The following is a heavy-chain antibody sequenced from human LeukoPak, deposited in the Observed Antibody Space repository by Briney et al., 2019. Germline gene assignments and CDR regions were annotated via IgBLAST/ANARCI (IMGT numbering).Heavy chain of an antibody. CDR3: TRGMDHINYAWFDP. J-gene: IGHJ5*02. CDR2: IFGSRDSI. CDR1: GESFSDYY. Sequence: LSLTCGFYGESFSDYYWGWIRQPPGKRLEWVSSIFGSRDSISYANSVKGRFTISRDNAENSLYLQMDSLRVEDTAVYYCTRGMDHINYAWFDPWGQGTLVIVSS. D-gene: IGHD4-11*01. V-gene: IGHV3-11*04.